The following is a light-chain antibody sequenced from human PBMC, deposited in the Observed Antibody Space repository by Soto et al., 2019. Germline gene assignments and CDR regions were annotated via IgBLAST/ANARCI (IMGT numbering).Light chain of an antibody. CDR1: QSVSSSY. V-gene: IGKV3-20*01. CDR2: GAS. CDR3: QQYGSSPGT. J-gene: IGKJ1*01. Sequence: EIVLTQSPGTLSLSPGERATLSCRASQSVSSSYLAWYLQKPGQAPILLIYGASTRATGIPGRFIGSGSGTDFTLTISRLEPEDFAVYYCQQYGSSPGTFGQGTKVEIK.